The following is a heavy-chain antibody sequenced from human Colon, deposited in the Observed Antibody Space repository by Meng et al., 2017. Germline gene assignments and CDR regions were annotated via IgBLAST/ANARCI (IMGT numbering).Heavy chain of an antibody. J-gene: IGHJ5*02. CDR3: ARAHITRLRRNWFDP. CDR1: GGSFSSYY. D-gene: IGHD2-21*01. V-gene: IGHV4-34*01. Sequence: VELQQWGGGLLKPSETLSLTCAVSGGSFSSYYWSWIRQPPGKELEWIGEVSHTGDTNYNPSLDSRVTISVDTSKNHIFLNLTSVTAADTALYYCARAHITRLRRNWFDPWGQGTLVTVSS. CDR2: VSHTGDT.